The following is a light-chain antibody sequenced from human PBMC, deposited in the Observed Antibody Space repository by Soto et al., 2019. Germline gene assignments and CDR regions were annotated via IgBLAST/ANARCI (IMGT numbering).Light chain of an antibody. CDR3: QHYSKCPV. CDR1: QSVNSN. CDR2: GIS. Sequence: EMVMTQSPAILSVSPGESATLSCRASQSVNSNYLAWYQQHPGQPPRLLIYGISTRATGIPARFSGSGSGTEFSLTISSLQSEDFAVYYCQHYSKCPVLGQGTKVDIK. J-gene: IGKJ1*01. V-gene: IGKV3-15*01.